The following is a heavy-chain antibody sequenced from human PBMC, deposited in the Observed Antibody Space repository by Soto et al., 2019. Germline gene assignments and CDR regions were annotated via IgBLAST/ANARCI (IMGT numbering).Heavy chain of an antibody. D-gene: IGHD4-17*01. CDR2: IYYSGST. CDR1: GGSISSYY. J-gene: IGHJ4*02. CDR3: AREPYGDYYFDY. Sequence: TLSLTCTVSGGSISSYYWSWIRQPPGKGLEWIGYIYYSGSTNYNPSLKSRVTISVDTSKNQFSLKLSSVTAADTAVYYCAREPYGDYYFDYWGQGTLVTVSS. V-gene: IGHV4-59*01.